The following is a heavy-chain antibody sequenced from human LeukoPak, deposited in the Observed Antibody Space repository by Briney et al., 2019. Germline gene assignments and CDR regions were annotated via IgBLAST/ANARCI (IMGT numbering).Heavy chain of an antibody. CDR2: IIPIFGTA. CDR3: ARDLGYGDYELDY. V-gene: IGHV1-69*13. CDR1: GGTFSSYA. Sequence: SVKVPCKASGGTFSSYAISWVRQAPGQGLEWMGGIIPIFGTANYAQKFQGRVTITADESTSTAYMELSSLRSEDTAVYYCARDLGYGDYELDYWGQGTLVTVPS. J-gene: IGHJ4*02. D-gene: IGHD4-17*01.